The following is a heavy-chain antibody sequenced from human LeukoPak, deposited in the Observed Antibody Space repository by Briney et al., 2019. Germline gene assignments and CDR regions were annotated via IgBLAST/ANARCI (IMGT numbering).Heavy chain of an antibody. D-gene: IGHD3-10*01. CDR1: GGTFSSYA. Sequence: ASVKVSCKASGGTFSSYAISWVRQAPGQGLEWMGGIIPVLGTTNYAQTFQNKVTITADESTGTTYMELSSLTSEDTAVYYCATSGGDYYYYSLDVWGKGTPVTISS. V-gene: IGHV1-69*13. J-gene: IGHJ6*03. CDR2: IIPVLGTT. CDR3: ATSGGDYYYYSLDV.